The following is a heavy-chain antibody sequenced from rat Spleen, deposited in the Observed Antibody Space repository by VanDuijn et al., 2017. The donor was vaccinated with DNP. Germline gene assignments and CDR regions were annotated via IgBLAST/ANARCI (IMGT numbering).Heavy chain of an antibody. D-gene: IGHD1-4*01. V-gene: IGHV5-25*01. J-gene: IGHJ3*01. CDR2: ISTSGSRA. Sequence: EVQLVESGGGLVQPGRSLKLSCAASGFTFSNYWMTWIRQAPKKGLEWVATISTSGSRAYYPDSVKGRFTISRDDAKSSLYLQMNSLKSEDTATYYCARSRLPGYYPFACWGQGTLVTVSS. CDR1: GFTFSNYW. CDR3: ARSRLPGYYPFAC.